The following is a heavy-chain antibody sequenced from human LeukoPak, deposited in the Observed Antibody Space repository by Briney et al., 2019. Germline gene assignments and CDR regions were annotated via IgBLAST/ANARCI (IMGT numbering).Heavy chain of an antibody. Sequence: GASVKVSCTASGYTFTSYAMHWVRQAPGQRLEWMGWINAGNGNTKYSQKFQGRVTITRDTSASTAYMELCSLRSEDTAVYYCARYSSSWYGIDYWGQGTLVTVSS. CDR1: GYTFTSYA. CDR2: INAGNGNT. CDR3: ARYSSSWYGIDY. V-gene: IGHV1-3*01. J-gene: IGHJ4*02. D-gene: IGHD6-13*01.